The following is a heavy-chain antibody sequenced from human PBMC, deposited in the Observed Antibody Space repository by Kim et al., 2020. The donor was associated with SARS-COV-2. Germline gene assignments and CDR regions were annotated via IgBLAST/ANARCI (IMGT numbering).Heavy chain of an antibody. CDR1: GGSMTTYY. CDR2: IYYSGSS. Sequence: SETLSLTCTVSGGSMTTYYWSWIRQPPGKGLEWIGHIYYSGSSSHNPSLKSRVTISVDTSKNQFSLKLRSVTAADTAVYYCARGPRGDAFDIWGQGTMVTVSS. D-gene: IGHD3-10*01. J-gene: IGHJ3*02. CDR3: ARGPRGDAFDI. V-gene: IGHV4-59*01.